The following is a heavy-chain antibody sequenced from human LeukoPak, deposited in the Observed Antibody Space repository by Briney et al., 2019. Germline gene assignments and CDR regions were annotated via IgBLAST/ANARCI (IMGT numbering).Heavy chain of an antibody. J-gene: IGHJ4*02. CDR3: AKDRGGYSYAADY. V-gene: IGHV3-43*02. Sequence: GGSLRLXCAASGFTFDDYAMHWVRQAPGKGLEWVSLISGDGGSTYYADSVKGRFTISRDNSKNSLYLQMNSLTTEDTASYYCAKDRGGYSYAADYWGQGTLVTVSS. D-gene: IGHD5-18*01. CDR1: GFTFDDYA. CDR2: ISGDGGST.